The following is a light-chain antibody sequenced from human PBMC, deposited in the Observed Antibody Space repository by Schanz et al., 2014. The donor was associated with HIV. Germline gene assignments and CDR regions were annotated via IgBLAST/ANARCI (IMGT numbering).Light chain of an antibody. CDR3: QQYGSSPRT. V-gene: IGKV3-20*01. CDR1: ESVSSSL. J-gene: IGKJ1*01. CDR2: GAS. Sequence: IVLTQSPGTLSLSPGERATLSCRASESVSSSLLAWYQQTPGQAPRLLLYGASRRATGIPDRFRGSGSGTDFTLTISRLEPEDFAVYYCQQYGSSPRTFGQGTKVEIK.